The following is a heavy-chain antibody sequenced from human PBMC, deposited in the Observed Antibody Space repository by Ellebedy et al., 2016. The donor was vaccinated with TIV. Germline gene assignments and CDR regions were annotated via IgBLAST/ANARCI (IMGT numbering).Heavy chain of an antibody. CDR1: GFTFSSYA. CDR2: ISNSGSRT. CDR3: AKGRGGGSDSSAPRYYFDY. D-gene: IGHD3-22*01. V-gene: IGHV3-23*01. J-gene: IGHJ4*02. Sequence: PGGSLRLSCAASGFTFSSYAMSWVRQAPGKGLEWVSTISNSGSRTYYADSVAGRFIISRDNSKRTLYLQMNTLRAADTAVYYCAKGRGGGSDSSAPRYYFDYWGLGTLVTVSS.